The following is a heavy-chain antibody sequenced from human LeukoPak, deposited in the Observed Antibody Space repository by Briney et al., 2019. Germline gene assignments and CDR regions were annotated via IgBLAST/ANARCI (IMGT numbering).Heavy chain of an antibody. J-gene: IGHJ4*02. V-gene: IGHV3-53*01. CDR3: ARDGFHYSSSRGG. D-gene: IGHD6-13*01. Sequence: GGSLRLSCAASGFTVSSNYMSWVRQAPGKGLEWVSVIYSGGSTYYADSVKGRFTISRDNSKNTLYHQMNSLRAEDTAVYYCARDGFHYSSSRGGWGQGTLVTVSS. CDR1: GFTVSSNY. CDR2: IYSGGST.